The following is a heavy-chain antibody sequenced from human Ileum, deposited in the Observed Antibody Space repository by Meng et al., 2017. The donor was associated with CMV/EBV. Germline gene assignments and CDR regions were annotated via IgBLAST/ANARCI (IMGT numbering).Heavy chain of an antibody. J-gene: IGHJ4*02. CDR1: GFTLSDYY. CDR3: ARGGYDFWTDYLHY. CDR2: INSDGTIT. D-gene: IGHD3-3*01. Sequence: SLKISCAASGFTLSDYYMYWVRQAPGKGLVWVSRINSDGTITYYADSLEGRFTTSRDNAKNTLYLQMNRLRAEDTAIYYCARGGYDFWTDYLHYWGQGTLVTVSS. V-gene: IGHV3-74*01.